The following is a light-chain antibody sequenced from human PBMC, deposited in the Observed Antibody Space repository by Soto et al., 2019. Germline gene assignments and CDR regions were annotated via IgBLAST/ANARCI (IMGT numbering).Light chain of an antibody. V-gene: IGLV1-51*02. CDR1: SCNIVNNY. CDR3: GTWDSSLSALYV. Sequence: QSLLTQPPSVSAAPGQKLTISRYGSSCNIVNNYVCWYQQRPGTAPKLLIYENNKRPSGIPDRFSGSKSGTSATLGITGLQTGDEADYYCGTWDSSLSALYVFGTGTKVTVL. J-gene: IGLJ1*01. CDR2: ENN.